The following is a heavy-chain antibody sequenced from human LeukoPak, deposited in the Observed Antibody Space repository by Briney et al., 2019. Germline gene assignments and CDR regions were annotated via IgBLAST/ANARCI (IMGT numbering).Heavy chain of an antibody. CDR1: GGSISNYY. D-gene: IGHD3-10*01. CDR2: IYYSGST. CDR3: ARDLYYYRSGRAFGMDV. J-gene: IGHJ6*02. V-gene: IGHV4-59*01. Sequence: SETLSLTCTVSGGSISNYYWSWIRQPPGKGLEWIGYIYYSGSTNYNPSLKSRVTISVDTSKNQFSLKLSSVTAADTAVYYCARDLYYYRSGRAFGMDVWGQGTTVTVSS.